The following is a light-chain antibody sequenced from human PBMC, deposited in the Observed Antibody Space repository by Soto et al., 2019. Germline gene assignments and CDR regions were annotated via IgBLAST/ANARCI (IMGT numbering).Light chain of an antibody. V-gene: IGLV1-40*01. CDR1: SSNIGAGYD. CDR2: DNS. J-gene: IGLJ2*01. Sequence: QSVLTQPPSVSGAPGQRVTISCTGSSSNIGAGYDVHWYQQLPGTTPKLLIFDNSNRPSGVPDRFSGSKSDISASLAITGLRAEDEADYYCQSYDSSLTGLLFGGGTKLTVL. CDR3: QSYDSSLTGLL.